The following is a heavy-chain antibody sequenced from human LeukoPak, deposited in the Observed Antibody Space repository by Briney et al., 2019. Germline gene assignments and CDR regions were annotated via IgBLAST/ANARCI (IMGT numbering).Heavy chain of an antibody. CDR3: AKALEWLSGGSDY. J-gene: IGHJ4*02. Sequence: GGSLRLSCAASGFTFSSYAMNWVRQAPGKGLEWVSGISSGGGNTYYADSVKGRFTISRDNSKNTLYLQMNSLRAEDTAVYYCAKALEWLSGGSDYWGQGALVTVSS. CDR1: GFTFSSYA. V-gene: IGHV3-23*01. D-gene: IGHD3-3*01. CDR2: ISSGGGNT.